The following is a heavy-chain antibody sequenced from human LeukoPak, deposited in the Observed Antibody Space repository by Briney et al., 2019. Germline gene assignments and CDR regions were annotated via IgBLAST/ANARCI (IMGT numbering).Heavy chain of an antibody. J-gene: IGHJ3*02. V-gene: IGHV4-30-4*01. D-gene: IGHD3-22*01. CDR2: IYYSGST. Sequence: SQTLSLTCTVSGGSISSGDYYWSWIRQPPGKGLEWIGYIYYSGSTYYNPSLKSRVTISVDTSKNQFSLKLSSVTAADTAVYYCARTYYYDSSGYYYVPNYAFDIWGQGTMVTVSS. CDR1: GGSISSGDYY. CDR3: ARTYYYDSSGYYYVPNYAFDI.